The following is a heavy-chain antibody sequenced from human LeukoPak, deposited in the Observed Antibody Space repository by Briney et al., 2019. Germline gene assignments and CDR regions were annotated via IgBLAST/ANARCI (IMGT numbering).Heavy chain of an antibody. V-gene: IGHV4-39*07. CDR1: GGSISSSSYY. Sequence: SETLSLTCTVSGGSISSSSYYWGWIRQPPGKGLEWIGSIYYSGSTYYNPSLKSRVTISVDTSKNQFSLKLSSVTAADTAVYYCARDRGDGYNYTPHWGQGTLVTVSS. J-gene: IGHJ4*02. D-gene: IGHD5-24*01. CDR2: IYYSGST. CDR3: ARDRGDGYNYTPH.